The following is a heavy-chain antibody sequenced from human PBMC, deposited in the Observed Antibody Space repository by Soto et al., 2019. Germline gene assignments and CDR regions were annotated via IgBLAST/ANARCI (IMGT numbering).Heavy chain of an antibody. J-gene: IGHJ6*02. CDR2: INHSGST. D-gene: IGHD4-17*01. CDR3: ARSYGEYVTGYYYNGMDV. Sequence: QVQLQQWGAGLLKTSETLSLTCAVYGGSFGGYYWSWIRQPPGKGLEWIGEINHSGSTNYNSSLKSRVTITVDTSKNQFSLKLSSVTAEDTSVYYCARSYGEYVTGYYYNGMDVWGQGTTVTVSS. V-gene: IGHV4-34*01. CDR1: GGSFGGYY.